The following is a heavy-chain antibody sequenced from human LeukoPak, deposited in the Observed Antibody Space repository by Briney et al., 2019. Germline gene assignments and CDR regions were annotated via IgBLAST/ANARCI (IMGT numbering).Heavy chain of an antibody. CDR1: GFTFSSYG. V-gene: IGHV3-30*18. CDR2: ISYDGSNK. CDR3: AKGGGRGYSYVFDH. J-gene: IGHJ4*02. Sequence: GRSLRLSCAASGFTFSSYGMHWVRQAPGKGLEWVAVISYDGSNKYYADSVKGRFTISRDNSKNTLYLQMNSLRAEDTAVYYCAKGGGRGYSYVFDHWGQGTLVTVSS. D-gene: IGHD5-18*01.